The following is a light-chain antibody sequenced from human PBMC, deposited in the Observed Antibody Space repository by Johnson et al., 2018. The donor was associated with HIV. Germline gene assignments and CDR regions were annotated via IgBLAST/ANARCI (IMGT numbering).Light chain of an antibody. CDR1: NSNIGNNY. CDR2: DNN. V-gene: IGLV1-51*01. CDR3: GTWDSSLSAYV. Sequence: QSVLTQPPSVSAAPGQKVTISCSGSNSNIGNNYVSWYQHLPGTAPKLLIYDNNKRPSGIPDRFSGSKSGTSATLGITGLQTGDEAYYYCGTWDSSLSAYVFGTGTEVTCL. J-gene: IGLJ1*01.